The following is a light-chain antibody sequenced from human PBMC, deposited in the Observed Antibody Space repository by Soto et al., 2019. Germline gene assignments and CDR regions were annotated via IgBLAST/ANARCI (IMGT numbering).Light chain of an antibody. CDR3: QQSYSTPRT. J-gene: IGKJ1*01. V-gene: IGKV1-39*01. Sequence: DIQMTQSPSSLSASVGDRVTITCRASQSISSYLNWYQQKLGKAPKLLIYSTSSLQSRVPSRFSGSGSGTDFTLTITSLQPEGFATYYCQQSYSTPRTFGQGTKVDIK. CDR1: QSISSY. CDR2: STS.